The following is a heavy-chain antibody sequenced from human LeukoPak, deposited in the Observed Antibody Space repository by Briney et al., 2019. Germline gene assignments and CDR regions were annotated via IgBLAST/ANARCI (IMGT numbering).Heavy chain of an antibody. CDR2: ILGSGAGT. J-gene: IGHJ4*02. CDR1: GFTYRNYA. CDR3: VKWGDYDVLTNYYVPDY. Sequence: PGASLRLSCAASGFTYRNYAMSWVRQAPGKGLEGLSAILGSGAGTHYADSVKGRFTISRDNSKNTLYLQMNSLRAEDTAVYYCVKWGDYDVLTNYYVPDYWGQGSLVTVSS. D-gene: IGHD3-9*01. V-gene: IGHV3-23*01.